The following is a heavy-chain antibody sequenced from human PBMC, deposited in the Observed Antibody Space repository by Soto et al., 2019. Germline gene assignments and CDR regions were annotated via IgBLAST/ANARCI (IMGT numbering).Heavy chain of an antibody. CDR3: AKSKTDLRVTVFGLFIVSDF. CDR1: GFAFDHYA. CDR2: ISGSGGTT. D-gene: IGHD3-3*01. Sequence: GGSLRLSCAASGFAFDHYAIICVHQAPEKGLKWVSGISGSGGTTYYADSVKDRFTISRDNSKNTVFLQMNSLRAEDTAVYYCAKSKTDLRVTVFGLFIVSDFWGQGSLVTVSS. V-gene: IGHV3-23*01. J-gene: IGHJ4*02.